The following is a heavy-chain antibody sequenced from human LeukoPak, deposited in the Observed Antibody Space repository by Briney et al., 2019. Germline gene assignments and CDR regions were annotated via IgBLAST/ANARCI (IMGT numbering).Heavy chain of an antibody. CDR1: GYTFTSYG. J-gene: IGHJ4*02. D-gene: IGHD3-22*01. CDR3: ARDLSKNYYDSSGYFQGY. V-gene: IGHV1-18*01. CDR2: ISAYNGNT. Sequence: GASVKVSCKASGYTFTSYGISWVRQAPGQGLEWMGWISAYNGNTNYAQKLQGRVTMTTDTSTSTAYMELRSLRSDDTAVYYCARDLSKNYYDSSGYFQGYWGQGTLVTVSS.